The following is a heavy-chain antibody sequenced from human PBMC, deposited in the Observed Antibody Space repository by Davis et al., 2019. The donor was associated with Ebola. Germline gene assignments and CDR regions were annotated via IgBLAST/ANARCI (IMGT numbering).Heavy chain of an antibody. CDR2: ISYDGSNK. J-gene: IGHJ4*02. CDR3: ARDQDCSSTSCYTGGLGN. Sequence: PGGSLRLSCAASGFTFSSYGMHWVRQAPGKGLEWVAVISYDGSNKYYADSVKGRFTISRDNSKNTLYLQMNSLRAEDTAVYYCARDQDCSSTSCYTGGLGNWGQGTLVTVSS. CDR1: GFTFSSYG. V-gene: IGHV3-30*03. D-gene: IGHD2-2*02.